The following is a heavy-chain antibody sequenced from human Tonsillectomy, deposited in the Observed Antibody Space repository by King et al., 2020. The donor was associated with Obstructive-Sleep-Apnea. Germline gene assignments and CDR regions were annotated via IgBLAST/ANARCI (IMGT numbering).Heavy chain of an antibody. D-gene: IGHD4-23*01. J-gene: IGHJ2*01. V-gene: IGHV4-59*01. CDR1: GGSISSYY. CDR3: ARGSLDYDANPDYWYFDL. Sequence: QLQESGPGLVKPSETLSLICTVSGGSISSYYWSWIRQPPGKGLEWIGYIYYRGSTNYNPSLKGRVTLSLDTSKNQFSLKLSTVTAADTAVYYCARGSLDYDANPDYWYFDLWGRGTLVTVSS. CDR2: IYYRGST.